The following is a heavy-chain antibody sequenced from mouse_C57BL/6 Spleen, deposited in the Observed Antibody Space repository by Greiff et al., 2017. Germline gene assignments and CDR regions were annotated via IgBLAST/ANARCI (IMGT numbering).Heavy chain of an antibody. J-gene: IGHJ2*01. D-gene: IGHD1-1*01. CDR2: IYPGNSDT. CDR1: GYTFTSYW. V-gene: IGHV1-5*01. CDR3: TGFLTTVVEMPDYFDY. Sequence: VQLQQSGTVLARPGASVKMSCKTSGYTFTSYWMHWVKQRPGQGLEWIGAIYPGNSDTSYNQKFKGKAKLTAVTSASTAYMELSSLTNEDSAVYYCTGFLTTVVEMPDYFDYWGQGTTLTVSS.